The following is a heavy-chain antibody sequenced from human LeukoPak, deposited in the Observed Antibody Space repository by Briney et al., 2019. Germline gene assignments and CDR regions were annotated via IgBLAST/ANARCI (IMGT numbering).Heavy chain of an antibody. J-gene: IGHJ5*02. CDR3: ARGRGTIRTSWFDP. CDR1: GYTFTSYD. CDR2: MNPNSGNT. V-gene: IGHV1-8*03. Sequence: ASVKVSCKASGYTFTSYDINWVRQATGQGLEWMGWMNPNSGNTGYAQKFQGRVTITRNTSISTAYMELSSLRSEDTAVYYCARGRGTIRTSWFDPWGQGTLVTVSS. D-gene: IGHD5-12*01.